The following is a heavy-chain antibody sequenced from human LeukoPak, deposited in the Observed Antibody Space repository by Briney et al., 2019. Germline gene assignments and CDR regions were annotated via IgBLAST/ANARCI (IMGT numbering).Heavy chain of an antibody. CDR1: GGSISSYY. CDR3: ARWGSGWYWYGWFDP. J-gene: IGHJ5*02. Sequence: SETLSLTCTVSGGSISSYYWSWIRQPPGKGLEWIGYIYYSGSTNYNPSLKSRVTISVDTSKNQFSLKLSSVTAADTAVYYCARWGSGWYWYGWFDPWGQGTLVTVSS. V-gene: IGHV4-59*12. CDR2: IYYSGST. D-gene: IGHD6-19*01.